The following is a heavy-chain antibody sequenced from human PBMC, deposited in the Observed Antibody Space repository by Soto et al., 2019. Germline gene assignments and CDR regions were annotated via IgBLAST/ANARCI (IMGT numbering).Heavy chain of an antibody. CDR2: KWYDGSNK. J-gene: IGHJ3*02. CDR3: ARDEVVYYDSSGYYSPYAFDI. D-gene: IGHD3-22*01. CDR1: GFTFSSYG. Sequence: LRLSCAASGFTFSSYGMHWVRQAPGKGLEWVAVKWYDGSNKYYADSVKGRFTISRDNSKNTLYLQMNSLRAEEKAVYYCARDEVVYYDSSGYYSPYAFDIWGQGTMVTV. V-gene: IGHV3-33*01.